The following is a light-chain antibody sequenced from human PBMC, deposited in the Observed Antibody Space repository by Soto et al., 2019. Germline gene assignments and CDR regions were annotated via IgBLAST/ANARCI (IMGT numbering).Light chain of an antibody. Sequence: EMVLTQSPATLSLSPGERATLSCRASQSVSSYLAWYQQKPGQAPRLLIYDASNRATGIPARFSGSGSGTDFTLTISSLVPVDFAVYYCQQRSNWPRALTFGGGTKVDIK. CDR1: QSVSSY. CDR2: DAS. V-gene: IGKV3-11*01. J-gene: IGKJ4*01. CDR3: QQRSNWPRALT.